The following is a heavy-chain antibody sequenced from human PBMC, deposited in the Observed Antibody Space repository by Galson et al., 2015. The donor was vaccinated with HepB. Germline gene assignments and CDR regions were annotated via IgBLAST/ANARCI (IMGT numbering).Heavy chain of an antibody. Sequence: SLRLSCAASGLTFSSYAMTWVRQAPGKGLEWVAVISYDGSTKYYADSVKGRFTISRDNSKNTLYLQMNSLRAEDTAVYYCAREEGGPYYFDYWVQGTLVTVSS. J-gene: IGHJ4*02. CDR1: GLTFSSYA. CDR2: ISYDGSTK. CDR3: AREEGGPYYFDY. D-gene: IGHD2-15*01. V-gene: IGHV3-30*04.